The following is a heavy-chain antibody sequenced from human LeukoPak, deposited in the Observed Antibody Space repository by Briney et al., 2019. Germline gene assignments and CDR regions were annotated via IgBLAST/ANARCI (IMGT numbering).Heavy chain of an antibody. J-gene: IGHJ5*02. Sequence: SETLSLTCTVSGGSISSGSYYWSWIRQPAGKGLEWIGRIYTSGSTNYNPSLKSRVTISVDTSKNQFSLKLSSVTAADTAAYYCARVTVTIVDPWGQGTLVTVSS. D-gene: IGHD4-11*01. V-gene: IGHV4-61*02. CDR3: ARVTVTIVDP. CDR1: GGSISSGSYY. CDR2: IYTSGST.